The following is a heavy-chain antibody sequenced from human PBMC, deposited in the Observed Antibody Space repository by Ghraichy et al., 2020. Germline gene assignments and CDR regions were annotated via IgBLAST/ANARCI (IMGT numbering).Heavy chain of an antibody. V-gene: IGHV3-74*01. CDR2: IFSDGSGA. CDR3: ARDVAYSFHH. J-gene: IGHJ1*01. CDR1: GFSFSNAW. D-gene: IGHD2-15*01. Sequence: GESLNIYCAASGFSFSNAWMHWVRQAPGKGLVWVSRIFSDGSGAIYADSVRGRFTISRDNAKSTVYLQMDSLRDDDTAVYYCARDVAYSFHHWGQGTLVTVSS.